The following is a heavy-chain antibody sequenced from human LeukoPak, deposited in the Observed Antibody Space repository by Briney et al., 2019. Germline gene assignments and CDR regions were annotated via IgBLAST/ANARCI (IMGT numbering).Heavy chain of an antibody. CDR1: GGTFSSHA. D-gene: IGHD2-8*02. V-gene: IGHV1-69*04. J-gene: IGHJ5*02. CDR3: ARSGVVGGQNWLDP. Sequence: ASVKVSCKASGGTFSSHAISWVRQAPGEGLEWIGRIIPVLGITNYAQRLQGGVTITADKPTNTSYMELYSLRSEDTAVYYCARSGVVGGQNWLDPWGQGTLVTVSS. CDR2: IIPVLGIT.